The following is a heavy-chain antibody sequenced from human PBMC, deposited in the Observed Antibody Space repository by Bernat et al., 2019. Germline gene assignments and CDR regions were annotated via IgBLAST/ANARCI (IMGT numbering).Heavy chain of an antibody. V-gene: IGHV3-66*02. CDR2: IYSVGST. CDR1: GFTVSSNY. Sequence: EVQLVESGGGLVQPGGSLRLSCAASGFTVSSNYMSWVRQAPGKGLEWVSVIYSVGSTYYADSVKGRFTIARDNSKNTLYLQMNSLRAEDTAVYYCARDLPRPDDYYYYGMDVWGQGTTVTVSS. J-gene: IGHJ6*02. D-gene: IGHD5-24*01. CDR3: ARDLPRPDDYYYYGMDV.